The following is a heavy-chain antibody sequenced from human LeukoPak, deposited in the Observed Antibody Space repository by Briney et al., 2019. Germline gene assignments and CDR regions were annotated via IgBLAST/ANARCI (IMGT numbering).Heavy chain of an antibody. Sequence: QSGGSLRLSCVASGFALSNYYMHWVRQPPGRGLVWVSVISNYGVTHYADSVKGRFTISRDDSNDTVFLQMSSLRPEDTAVYYCGASGSYYTPSYYWGQGTLVTVSS. CDR1: GFALSNYY. D-gene: IGHD3-10*01. CDR2: ISNYGVT. CDR3: GASGSYYTPSYY. J-gene: IGHJ4*02. V-gene: IGHV3-53*01.